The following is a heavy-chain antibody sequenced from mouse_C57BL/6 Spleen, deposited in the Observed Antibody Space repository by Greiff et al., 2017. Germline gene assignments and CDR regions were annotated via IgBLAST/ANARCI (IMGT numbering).Heavy chain of an antibody. CDR1: GYTFTDYY. CDR3: ARGGNYY. J-gene: IGHJ3*01. CDR2: INPNNGGT. D-gene: IGHD1-1*01. V-gene: IGHV1-26*01. Sequence: VQLQQSGPELVKPGASVKISCKASGYTFTDYYMNWVKQSHGKSLEWIGDINPNNGGTSYNQKFKGKATLTVDKSSSTAYMELRSLTSEDSAVYYCARGGNYYWGQGTLVTVSA.